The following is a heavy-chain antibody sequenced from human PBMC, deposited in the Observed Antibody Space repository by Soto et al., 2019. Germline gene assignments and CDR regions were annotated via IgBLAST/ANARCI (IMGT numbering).Heavy chain of an antibody. CDR2: INPNSGVI. D-gene: IGHD2-2*01. J-gene: IGHJ6*03. CDR3: ARGIASTRKNLYYYIDV. V-gene: IGHV1-2*04. CDR1: GYTCTAYY. Sequence: QVQLVQSGADVKKPGASVKVSCKASGYTCTAYYIHWVRQAPGQGPEWMGWINPNSGVIRYAQSFRGWVTLTTDTSSSTAYMELSGQRSDDTAVYFCARGIASTRKNLYYYIDVWGKGTTVTVSS.